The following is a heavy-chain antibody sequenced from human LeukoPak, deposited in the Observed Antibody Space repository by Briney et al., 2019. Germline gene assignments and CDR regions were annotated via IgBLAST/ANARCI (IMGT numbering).Heavy chain of an antibody. J-gene: IGHJ4*02. CDR1: GFTFSDYY. Sequence: LRLSCAASGFTFSDYYMSWIRQAPGKGLEWIGSIYYSGSTYYNPSLKSRVTISVDTSKNQFSLKLSSVTAADTAVYYCARGRPGYYDSQFFDYWGQGTLVTVSS. V-gene: IGHV4-38-2*01. D-gene: IGHD3-22*01. CDR2: IYYSGST. CDR3: ARGRPGYYDSQFFDY.